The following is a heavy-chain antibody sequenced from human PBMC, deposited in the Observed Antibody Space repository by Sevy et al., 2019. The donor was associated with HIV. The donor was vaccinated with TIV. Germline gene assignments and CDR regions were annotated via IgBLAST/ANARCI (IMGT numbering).Heavy chain of an antibody. D-gene: IGHD2-2*01. CDR3: ATLPAAIQAEYFQH. V-gene: IGHV5-51*01. CDR2: IYLGDSDT. Sequence: GESLKISCKGSGYSFTSYCIGWVRQMPGKGLEWMGIIYLGDSDTRYSPSFQGQVTISADKSISTAYLQWSSLKASDTAMYYCATLPAAIQAEYFQHWGQGTLVTVSS. J-gene: IGHJ1*01. CDR1: GYSFTSYC.